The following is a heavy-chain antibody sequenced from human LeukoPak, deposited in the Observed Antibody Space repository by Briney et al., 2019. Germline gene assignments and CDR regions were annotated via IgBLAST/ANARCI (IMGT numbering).Heavy chain of an antibody. CDR3: AGGFNNTRWYQYGKDV. V-gene: IGHV4-4*07. Sequence: PSETLSLTCTVYGGSISSYYWSWIRQPAGKGLEWIGRIYTSGSTNYNPSLKSRVTMSVDTSKNQFSLKLSSVTAADTAVYYCAGGFNNTRWYQYGKDVLGQGTTVTVSS. D-gene: IGHD6-13*01. CDR2: IYTSGST. CDR1: GGSISSYY. J-gene: IGHJ6*02.